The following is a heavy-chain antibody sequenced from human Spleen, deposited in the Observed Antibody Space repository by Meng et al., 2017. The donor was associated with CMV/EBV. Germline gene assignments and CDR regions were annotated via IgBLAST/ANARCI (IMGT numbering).Heavy chain of an antibody. V-gene: IGHV3-74*01. CDR2: ISTDESST. CDR3: ARYYGLGTFSLDY. D-gene: IGHD3-10*01. CDR1: GFTFSNYW. Sequence: AASGFTFSNYWMHWVRQASGKGLVWVSRISTDESSTYYADSVKGRFTISRDNAKNTLYLQMNSLRAEDTAVYYCARYYGLGTFSLDYWGQGTLVTVSS. J-gene: IGHJ4*02.